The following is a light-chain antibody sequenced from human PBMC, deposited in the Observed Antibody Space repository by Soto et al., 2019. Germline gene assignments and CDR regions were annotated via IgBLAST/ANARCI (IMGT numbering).Light chain of an antibody. J-gene: IGKJ1*01. CDR2: GGS. CDR1: QSVSSNY. CDR3: QQYGSSPQT. Sequence: IGLTQSPGTLSLSPGERATLSCRASQSVSSNYLACYQQKPGHAPRLLIYGGSSRATGIPDRFSGSGSETDFSLTISRLEAQDFAVYYCQQYGSSPQTFAQGTKVDIK. V-gene: IGKV3-20*01.